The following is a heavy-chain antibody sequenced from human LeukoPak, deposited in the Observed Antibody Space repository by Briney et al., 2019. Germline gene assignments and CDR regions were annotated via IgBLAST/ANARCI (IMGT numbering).Heavy chain of an antibody. CDR2: INPNSGGT. CDR3: ARDPHPHYYYYYGMDV. Sequence: ASVKVSCKASGYTFTGYYMHWVRQAPGQGLEWMGWINPNSGGTNYAQKFQGRVTMARDTSISTAYMELSRLRSGDTAVYYCARDPHPHYYYYYGMDVWGQGTTVTVSS. V-gene: IGHV1-2*02. J-gene: IGHJ6*02. CDR1: GYTFTGYY.